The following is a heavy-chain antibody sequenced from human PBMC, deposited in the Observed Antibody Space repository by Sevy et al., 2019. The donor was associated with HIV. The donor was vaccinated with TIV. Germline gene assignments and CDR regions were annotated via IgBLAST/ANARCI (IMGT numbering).Heavy chain of an antibody. CDR3: ANGISARLDY. J-gene: IGHJ4*02. Sequence: SETLSLTCTVSGDSISGYYWSWIRPPPGKGLEWIGYFYYSGRTNYSPSLKSRATISVDTSKNQISLTLTSVTAADTAIYYCANGISARLDYWGQGTLVTVSS. V-gene: IGHV4-59*01. CDR2: FYYSGRT. D-gene: IGHD6-6*01. CDR1: GDSISGYY.